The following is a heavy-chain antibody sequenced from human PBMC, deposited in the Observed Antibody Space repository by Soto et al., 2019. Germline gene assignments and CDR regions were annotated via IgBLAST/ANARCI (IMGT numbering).Heavy chain of an antibody. CDR3: ARYIPGVRYYGIDV. J-gene: IGHJ6*02. CDR1: GFTFSSYA. D-gene: IGHD2-2*01. V-gene: IGHV3-23*01. CDR2: IGESGTPT. Sequence: EVQLLESGGGLVQPGGSLRLSCAASGFTFSSYAMKWVRQAPGKGLEWVSLIGESGTPTYYADSVKGRFTLSRDNSGNTLFLEMYSLRAEDTAVYYCARYIPGVRYYGIDVWGQGTTVTVSS.